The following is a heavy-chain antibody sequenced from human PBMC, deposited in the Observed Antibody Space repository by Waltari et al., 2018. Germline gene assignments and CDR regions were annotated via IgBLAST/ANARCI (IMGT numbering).Heavy chain of an antibody. J-gene: IGHJ3*02. CDR1: GGSISSSSYY. Sequence: QLQLQESGPGLVKPSETLSLTCTVSGGSISSSSYYWVWIRQPPGKGLEWIGSIYYSGSTYYNPSLKSRVTISVDTSKNQFSLKLSSVTAADTAVYYCATGGDILTGYRHDAFDIWGQGTMVTVSS. CDR3: ATGGDILTGYRHDAFDI. CDR2: IYYSGST. V-gene: IGHV4-39*01. D-gene: IGHD3-9*01.